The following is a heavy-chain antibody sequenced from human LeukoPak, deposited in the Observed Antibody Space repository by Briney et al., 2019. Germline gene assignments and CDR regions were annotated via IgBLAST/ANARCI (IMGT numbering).Heavy chain of an antibody. CDR2: INHSGST. D-gene: IGHD3-22*01. CDR3: ARRNDYYDSSGLVGDAFDI. Sequence: PSETLSLTCAVYGGSFSGYYWSWIRQPPGKGLEWIGEINHSGSTNYNPSLKSRVTISVDKSKNQFSLQRSSVTAADTAVYYCARRNDYYDSSGLVGDAFDIWGQGTMVTVSS. J-gene: IGHJ3*02. V-gene: IGHV4-34*01. CDR1: GGSFSGYY.